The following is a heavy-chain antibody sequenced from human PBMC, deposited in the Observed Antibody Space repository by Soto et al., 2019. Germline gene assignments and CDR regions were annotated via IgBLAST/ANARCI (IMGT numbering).Heavy chain of an antibody. D-gene: IGHD2-15*01. Sequence: GGSLRLSCAASGFTFSSYAMSWVRQAPGKGLEWVSGISGSGGYTYYADSVKGRFTISRDNPKNTLYLQMNSLGAEDTAIYYCAKGYCSGGSCHTFDYWGQGALVTVSS. CDR3: AKGYCSGGSCHTFDY. CDR2: ISGSGGYT. J-gene: IGHJ4*02. CDR1: GFTFSSYA. V-gene: IGHV3-23*01.